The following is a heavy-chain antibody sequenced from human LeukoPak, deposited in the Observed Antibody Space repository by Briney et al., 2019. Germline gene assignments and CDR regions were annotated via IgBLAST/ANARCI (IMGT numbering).Heavy chain of an antibody. CDR2: ISSSGSTI. CDR3: AREVCSSWYYVDY. Sequence: PGGSLRLSCAASGFTFSTYEMNWVRQAPGKGLEWVSYISSSGSTIYYADSVKGQFTISRDNAKNSLYLQMNSLRAEDTAVYYCAREVCSSWYYVDYWGQGTLVTVSS. CDR1: GFTFSTYE. D-gene: IGHD6-13*01. J-gene: IGHJ4*02. V-gene: IGHV3-48*03.